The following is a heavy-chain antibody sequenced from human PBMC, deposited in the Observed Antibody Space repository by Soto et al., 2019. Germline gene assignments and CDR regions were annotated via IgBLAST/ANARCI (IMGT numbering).Heavy chain of an antibody. D-gene: IGHD1-26*01. V-gene: IGHV3-30*18. J-gene: IGHJ4*02. CDR1: GFTFSSYG. Sequence: LRLSCAASGFTFSSYGMHWVRQAPGKGLEWVAVISYDGSNKYYADSVKGRFTISRDNSKNTLYLQMNSLRAEDTAVYYCAKDRRSVGATPVPIVWGQGTLVTVSS. CDR3: AKDRRSVGATPVPIV. CDR2: ISYDGSNK.